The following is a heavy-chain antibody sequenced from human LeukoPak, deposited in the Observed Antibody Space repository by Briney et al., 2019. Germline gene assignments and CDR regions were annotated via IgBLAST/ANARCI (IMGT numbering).Heavy chain of an antibody. CDR2: INHSGST. D-gene: IGHD5-12*01. J-gene: IGHJ4*02. V-gene: IGHV4-34*01. CDR3: ARRGVATRFDY. Sequence: PSETLSLTCAVYGGSFSGYYWSWIRQPPGKGLEWIGEINHSGSTNYNPSLKSRVTISVDTSKNQFSLELSSVTAADTAVYYCARRGVATRFDYWGQGTLVTVSS. CDR1: GGSFSGYY.